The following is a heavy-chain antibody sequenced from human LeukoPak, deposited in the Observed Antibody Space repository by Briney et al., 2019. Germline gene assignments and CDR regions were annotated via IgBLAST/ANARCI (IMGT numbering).Heavy chain of an antibody. J-gene: IGHJ3*02. CDR2: IYYSGST. D-gene: IGHD5-24*01. Sequence: SETLSLTCAVYGGSFSGYYWGWIRQPPGKGLEWIGSIYYSGSTYYNPSLKSRVTISVDTSKNQFSLKLSSVTAADTAVYYCARRERWLQDAFDIWGQGTMVTVSS. CDR1: GGSFSGYY. V-gene: IGHV4-39*01. CDR3: ARRERWLQDAFDI.